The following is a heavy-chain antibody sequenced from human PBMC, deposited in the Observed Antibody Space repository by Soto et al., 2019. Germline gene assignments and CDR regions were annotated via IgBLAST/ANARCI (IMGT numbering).Heavy chain of an antibody. D-gene: IGHD1-1*01. Sequence: GGSLRLSCEASGFIFSTYAMSWVRQSPGKRLEWVSVIGGAAVSTDCADSLKGRCTVSRDDSKNTGYLQLDSLRGDDTAVYYCAKDSTSYNGVYDPFDIWGQGTMVTVSS. CDR1: GFIFSTYA. CDR2: IGGAAVST. J-gene: IGHJ3*02. CDR3: AKDSTSYNGVYDPFDI. V-gene: IGHV3-23*01.